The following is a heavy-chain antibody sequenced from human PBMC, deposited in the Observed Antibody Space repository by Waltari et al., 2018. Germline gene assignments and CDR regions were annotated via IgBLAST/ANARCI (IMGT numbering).Heavy chain of an antibody. CDR1: GFTFSTYG. V-gene: IGHV3-33*01. CDR2: IWDDRINK. Sequence: QVQLVESGGGVVQPGRSLRLSCAASGFTFSTYGMHWVRQAPGKGLEWGAMIWDDRINKYYADSGKGRFTISRDNSKNTLYLQMNSLRAEDTAVYYCARGNYFDSSGYYYAFDYWGQGTLVTVSS. CDR3: ARGNYFDSSGYYYAFDY. J-gene: IGHJ4*02. D-gene: IGHD3-22*01.